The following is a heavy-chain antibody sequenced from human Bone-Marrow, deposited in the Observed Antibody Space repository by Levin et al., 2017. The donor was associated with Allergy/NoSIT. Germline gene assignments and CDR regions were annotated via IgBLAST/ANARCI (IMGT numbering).Heavy chain of an antibody. CDR1: GYSFTSYD. Sequence: GESLKISCKASGYSFTSYDISWARQATGRGLEWMGWMNPNNGNTVYAQKFQGRVTMTRNTSISTAYMELSSLTSEDTAVYYCARGDSSYGDYDERDYWGQGTLVTVSS. CDR2: MNPNNGNT. V-gene: IGHV1-8*01. D-gene: IGHD4-17*01. J-gene: IGHJ4*02. CDR3: ARGDSSYGDYDERDY.